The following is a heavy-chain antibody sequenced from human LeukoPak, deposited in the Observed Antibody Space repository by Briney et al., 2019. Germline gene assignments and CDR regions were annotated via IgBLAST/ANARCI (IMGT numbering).Heavy chain of an antibody. CDR3: ARQWFGEGYGMDV. CDR1: GYSFTSYW. Sequence: GESLKISCRGSGYSFTSYWIGWVRHMPGKGLEWMGIIYPGDSGTRYAPSFQGQVTISADKSISTAYLQWSSLKASDTAMYYCARQWFGEGYGMDVWGQGTTVTVSS. D-gene: IGHD3-10*01. V-gene: IGHV5-51*01. J-gene: IGHJ6*02. CDR2: IYPGDSGT.